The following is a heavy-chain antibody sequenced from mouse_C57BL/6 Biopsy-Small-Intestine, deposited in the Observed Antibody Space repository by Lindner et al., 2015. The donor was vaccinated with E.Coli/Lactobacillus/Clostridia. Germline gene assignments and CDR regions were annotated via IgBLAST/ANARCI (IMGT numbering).Heavy chain of an antibody. V-gene: IGHV1-84*02. D-gene: IGHD3-1*01. CDR3: GRGSGTAGRDWFDP. J-gene: IGHJ4*01. CDR1: GYTFTNHD. Sequence: SVKVSCKAPGYTFTNHDINWVRQATGQGLEWMGWMNSNTGNAGYAQKFQGRVTMTRDTSISTAYMELSSLRFEDTAVYYCGRGSGTAGRDWFDPWGQGTLVTVSS. CDR2: MNSNTGNA.